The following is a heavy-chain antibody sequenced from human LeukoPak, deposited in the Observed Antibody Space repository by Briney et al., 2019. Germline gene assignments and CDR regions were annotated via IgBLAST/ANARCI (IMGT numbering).Heavy chain of an antibody. J-gene: IGHJ4*02. CDR1: GYTFTSYG. Sequence: ASVKVSCKASGYTFTSYGISWVRQAPGQGLEWMGWISAYNGNTNYAQKLQGRVTITTDESTSTAYMELSSLRSEDTAVYYCARGPDYYDSSGYYIHWGQGTLVTVSS. D-gene: IGHD3-22*01. V-gene: IGHV1-18*01. CDR3: ARGPDYYDSSGYYIH. CDR2: ISAYNGNT.